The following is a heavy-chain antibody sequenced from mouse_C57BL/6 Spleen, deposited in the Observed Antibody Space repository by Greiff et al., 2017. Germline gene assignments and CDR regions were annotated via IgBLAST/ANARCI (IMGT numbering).Heavy chain of an antibody. CDR2: IYPGDGDT. Sequence: QVQLQQSGAELVKPGASVKISCKASGYAFSSYWMNWVKQRPGKGLEWIGQIYPGDGDTNSNGQFKGKATLTEDQSSSTAYMQLRSLTSEDAAVYCCARSWGYAQAWCAYWGQGTLVTVSA. D-gene: IGHD2-2*01. CDR1: GYAFSSYW. CDR3: ARSWGYAQAWCAY. J-gene: IGHJ3*01. V-gene: IGHV1-80*01.